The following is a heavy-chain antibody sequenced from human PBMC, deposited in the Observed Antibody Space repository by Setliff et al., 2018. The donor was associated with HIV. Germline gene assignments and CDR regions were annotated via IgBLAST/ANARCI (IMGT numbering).Heavy chain of an antibody. CDR1: GDTFSTFA. Sequence: GASVKVSCKTSGDTFSTFAISWVRQAPGQGLEWMGWISGYNGNTNYAQNLQGRVTMTTDTSTSTAYMELRSLRSDDTAVYYCARDSSTLPAFDVWGQGTMVTVSS. V-gene: IGHV1-18*01. J-gene: IGHJ3*01. CDR2: ISGYNGNT. D-gene: IGHD6-13*01. CDR3: ARDSSTLPAFDV.